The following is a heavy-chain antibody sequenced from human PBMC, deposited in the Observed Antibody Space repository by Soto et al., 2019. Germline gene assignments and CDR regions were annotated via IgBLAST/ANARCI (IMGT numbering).Heavy chain of an antibody. V-gene: IGHV3-9*01. CDR3: VKDVGSRHYDFTNFDS. Sequence: GGSLRLSCIASGFIFDDYAMHWVRQAPGKGLEWVSGIDWNRATIGYADSVKGRFTLSRDNARNSLLLQMNSLRPEDTALYYCVKDVGSRHYDFTNFDSRGRGTLVTVSS. J-gene: IGHJ4*02. CDR1: GFIFDDYA. D-gene: IGHD3-3*01. CDR2: IDWNRATI.